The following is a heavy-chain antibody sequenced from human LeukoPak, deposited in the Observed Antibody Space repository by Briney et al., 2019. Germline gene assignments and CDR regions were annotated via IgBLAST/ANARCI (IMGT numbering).Heavy chain of an antibody. CDR1: GFTFSSYW. CDR3: AREDYGDYSESYFDY. V-gene: IGHV3-74*01. Sequence: QPGGSLRLSCAASGFTFSSYWMHWVRQAPGKGLVWVSRINSDGSSTSYADSVKGRFTISRDNAKNTLYLQMNSLRAEDTAVYYCAREDYGDYSESYFDYWGQGTLVTVSS. CDR2: INSDGSST. J-gene: IGHJ4*02. D-gene: IGHD4-17*01.